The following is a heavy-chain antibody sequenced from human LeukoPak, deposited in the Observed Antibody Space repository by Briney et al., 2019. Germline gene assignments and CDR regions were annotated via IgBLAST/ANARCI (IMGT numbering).Heavy chain of an antibody. CDR3: ARLLPPIVATSHWFDP. V-gene: IGHV3-11*06. CDR2: ISSSSSYT. J-gene: IGHJ5*02. CDR1: GFTFSDYY. D-gene: IGHD5-12*01. Sequence: KPGGSLRLSCAASGFTFSDYYMSWIRQAPGEGLEWVSYISSSSSYTNYADSVKGRFTISRDNAKNSLYLQMNSLRAEDTAVYYCARLLPPIVATSHWFDPWGQGTLVTVSS.